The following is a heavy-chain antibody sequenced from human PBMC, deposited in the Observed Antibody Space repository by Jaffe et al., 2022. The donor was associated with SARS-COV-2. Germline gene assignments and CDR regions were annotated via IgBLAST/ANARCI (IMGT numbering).Heavy chain of an antibody. CDR3: VGSSGWEDY. V-gene: IGHV3-30-3*01. CDR1: GFTFSSYA. D-gene: IGHD6-19*01. J-gene: IGHJ4*02. Sequence: QVQLVESGGGVVQPGRSLRLSCAASGFTFSSYAMHWVRQAPGKGLEWVAVISYDGSNKYYADSVKGRFTISRDNSKNTLYLQMNSLRAEDTAVYYCVGSSGWEDYWGQGTLVTVSS. CDR2: ISYDGSNK.